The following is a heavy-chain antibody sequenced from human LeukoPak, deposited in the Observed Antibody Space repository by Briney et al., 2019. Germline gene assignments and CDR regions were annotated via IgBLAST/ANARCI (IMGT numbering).Heavy chain of an antibody. CDR3: AKNLGSSAYYPTDY. CDR1: EFTFSSYA. J-gene: IGHJ4*02. D-gene: IGHD3-22*01. Sequence: GGSLRLSCAASEFTFSSYAMSWVRQAPGKGPEWVSAISSDGGSTYYADSVRGRFTISRDNSKNTLYLQVNSLRAEDTAVYYCAKNLGSSAYYPTDYWGQGTLVTVSS. V-gene: IGHV3-23*01. CDR2: ISSDGGST.